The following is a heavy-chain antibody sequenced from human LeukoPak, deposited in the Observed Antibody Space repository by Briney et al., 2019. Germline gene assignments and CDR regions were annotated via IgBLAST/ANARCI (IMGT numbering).Heavy chain of an antibody. J-gene: IGHJ5*02. V-gene: IGHV1-69*05. Sequence: SSVKVSCKASGGTFSSYAISWVRQAPGQGLEWMGGIIPIFCTANYAQKFQGRVTITTDESTSTAYMELSSRRSEDTAVYFCARGPDTAMANWFDPWGQGTLVTVSS. CDR3: ARGPDTAMANWFDP. D-gene: IGHD5-18*01. CDR1: GGTFSSYA. CDR2: IIPIFCTA.